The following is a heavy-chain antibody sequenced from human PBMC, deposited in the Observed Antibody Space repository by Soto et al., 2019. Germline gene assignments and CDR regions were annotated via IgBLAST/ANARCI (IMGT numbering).Heavy chain of an antibody. Sequence: QITLKESGPTLVKPTQTLTLTCTFSAFSLSTGGVGVGWIRQPPGKALEWLALIYWDDDKRYSPSLRSRLTITKDTSNNQVVLTMNNMDPVDTATYYCIQSRCGGDCLQSYASYYYYGMDVWGQGTTVTVSS. CDR1: AFSLSTGGVG. J-gene: IGHJ6*02. V-gene: IGHV2-5*02. D-gene: IGHD2-21*02. CDR3: IQSRCGGDCLQSYASYYYYGMDV. CDR2: IYWDDDK.